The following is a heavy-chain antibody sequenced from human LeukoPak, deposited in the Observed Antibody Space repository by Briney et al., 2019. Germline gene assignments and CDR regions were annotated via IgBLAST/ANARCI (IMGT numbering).Heavy chain of an antibody. Sequence: SQTLSLTCTVSGGSISSGGCYWSWIRQPPGKGLEWIGYIYHSGSTYYNPSLKSRVTISVDRSKNQFSLKLTSVTAADTAVYYCAQNNGAYHIDNWGQGTLVSVSS. J-gene: IGHJ4*02. CDR2: IYHSGST. CDR1: GGSISSGGCY. V-gene: IGHV4-30-2*01. CDR3: AQNNGAYHIDN. D-gene: IGHD2-8*01.